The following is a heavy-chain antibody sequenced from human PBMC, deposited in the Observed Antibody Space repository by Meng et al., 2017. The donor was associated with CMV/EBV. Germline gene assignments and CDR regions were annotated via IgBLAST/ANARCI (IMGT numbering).Heavy chain of an antibody. J-gene: IGHJ5*02. CDR2: ISCNSGSI. CDR1: GFTFDDYA. CDR3: AKGSGRWMSRGYNWFDP. V-gene: IGHV3-9*01. Sequence: SLKISCAASGFTFDDYAMHWVRQAPGKGLEWVSGISCNSGSISYADSVKGRFTISRDNAKNTLYLQMNSLRAEDTALYYCAKGSGRWMSRGYNWFDPWGQGTLVTVSS. D-gene: IGHD6-19*01.